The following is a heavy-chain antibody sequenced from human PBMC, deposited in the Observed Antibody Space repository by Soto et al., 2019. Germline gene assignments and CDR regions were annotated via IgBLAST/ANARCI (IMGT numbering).Heavy chain of an antibody. CDR1: GDSISSYY. CDR3: ASGYHDSSGYQYYLDY. Sequence: SETLSLTCTVSGDSISSYYWSWIRQPPGKGLEWIGYIYYSGTSKYNPSLKSRVTMSVDTSKSQFSLKLKSVTGADTAVYYCASGYHDSSGYQYYLDYWGQGSLLTVSS. D-gene: IGHD3-22*01. V-gene: IGHV4-59*01. CDR2: IYYSGTS. J-gene: IGHJ4*02.